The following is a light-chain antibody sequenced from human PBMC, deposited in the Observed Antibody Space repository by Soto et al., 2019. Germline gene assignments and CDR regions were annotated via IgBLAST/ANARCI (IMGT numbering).Light chain of an antibody. J-gene: IGLJ1*01. CDR3: CSYADGSIYF. Sequence: QSALTQPASVSGSPGQSITISCTGNSRDVGAYDYVSWYLQYPDKAPQLLIYYVDHRPSGVSSRFSGSKSGNTASLTISGLQAEDEGDYYCCSYADGSIYFFGSGTKLTVL. CDR1: SRDVGAYDY. CDR2: YVD. V-gene: IGLV2-14*03.